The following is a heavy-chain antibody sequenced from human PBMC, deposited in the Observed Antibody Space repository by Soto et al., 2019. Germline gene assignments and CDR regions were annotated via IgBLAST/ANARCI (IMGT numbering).Heavy chain of an antibody. Sequence: GGSLRLSCSASGFTFSTSCLHWVRQAPGKGLESVSAISPTVDSTFYVDSVKGRFIISRDNSKNTLYLQMGSLRAEDTAVYYCVKTNSLSYFQXWGPGTLVTVSS. CDR1: GFTFSTSC. CDR3: VKTNSLSYFQX. V-gene: IGHV3-64D*08. J-gene: IGHJ4*02. CDR2: ISPTVDST. D-gene: IGHD2-8*01.